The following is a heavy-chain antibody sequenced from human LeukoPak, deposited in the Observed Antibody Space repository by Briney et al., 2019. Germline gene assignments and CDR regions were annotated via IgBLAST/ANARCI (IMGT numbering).Heavy chain of an antibody. CDR1: GFTFSSYG. J-gene: IGHJ4*02. CDR2: IWYDGSNK. Sequence: PGGSLRLSCAASGFTFSSYGMHWVRQAPGKGLEWVAVIWYDGSNKYYADSVKGRFTISRDNSKNTLYLQMNSLRAEDTAVYYCARESTGSYVDFWGQGALVSISS. D-gene: IGHD6-19*01. V-gene: IGHV3-33*01. CDR3: ARESTGSYVDF.